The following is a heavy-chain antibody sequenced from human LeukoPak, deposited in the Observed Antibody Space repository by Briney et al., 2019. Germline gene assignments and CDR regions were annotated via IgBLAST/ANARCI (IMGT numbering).Heavy chain of an antibody. CDR1: GFTFSSYG. V-gene: IGHV3-30*19. Sequence: PGGSLRLSCAASGFTFSSYGMHWVRQAPGKGLEWVAVISYDGSNKYYADSVKGRFTISRDNSKNTLYLQMNSLRAEDTAVYYCAYLAVAGPFDYWGQGTLVTVSS. J-gene: IGHJ4*02. D-gene: IGHD6-19*01. CDR3: AYLAVAGPFDY. CDR2: ISYDGSNK.